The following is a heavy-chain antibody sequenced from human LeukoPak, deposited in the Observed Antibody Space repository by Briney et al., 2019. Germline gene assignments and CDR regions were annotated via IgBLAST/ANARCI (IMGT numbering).Heavy chain of an antibody. CDR1: GGSFSGYY. V-gene: IGHV4-34*01. J-gene: IGHJ4*02. CDR2: INHSGST. CDR3: AREEYSSDWYGHDS. D-gene: IGHD6-19*01. Sequence: PSETLSLTCAVYGGSFSGYYWSWIRQPPGKGLEWVGEINHSGSTNYNPSLKSRVTISVDTSKNQFSLNLSSVTAADTAVYFCAREEYSSDWYGHDSWGQGTLVTVSS.